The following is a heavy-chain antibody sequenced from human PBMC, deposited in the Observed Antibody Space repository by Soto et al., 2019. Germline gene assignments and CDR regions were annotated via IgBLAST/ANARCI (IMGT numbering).Heavy chain of an antibody. V-gene: IGHV4-59*12. D-gene: IGHD3-16*01. CDR2: IYYTGGT. CDR3: ARYDDTGRGYASGFDY. CDR1: GGSISNYY. J-gene: IGHJ4*02. Sequence: QVQLQESGPGLVKPSETLSLTCTVSGGSISNYYWSWIRQPPGKGLEWIGYIYYTGGTKYNPSLNRRVTMSLDTSKNQFALPLTSVTAADTAVYYCARYDDTGRGYASGFDYWGQGTLVSVSS.